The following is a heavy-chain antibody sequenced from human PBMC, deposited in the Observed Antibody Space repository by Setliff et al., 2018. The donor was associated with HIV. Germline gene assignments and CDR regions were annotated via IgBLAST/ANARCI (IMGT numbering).Heavy chain of an antibody. CDR2: MNPNSGNT. V-gene: IGHV1-8*01. CDR1: GFTFTNYA. J-gene: IGHJ4*02. D-gene: IGHD4-17*01. Sequence: ASVKVSCKASGFTFTNYAIHWVRQAPGQRLEWMGWMNPNSGNTGYAQKFQGRVTMTRNTSISTAYMELSSLRSEDTAVYYCARVDDGGGAEIDFDYWGQGTLVTVSS. CDR3: ARVDDGGGAEIDFDY.